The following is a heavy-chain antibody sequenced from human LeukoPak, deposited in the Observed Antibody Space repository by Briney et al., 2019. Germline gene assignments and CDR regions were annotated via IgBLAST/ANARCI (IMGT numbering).Heavy chain of an antibody. CDR1: GYTFTGYY. CDR2: IIPILGIA. CDR3: AVHSSSWYSGDY. V-gene: IGHV1-69*02. D-gene: IGHD6-13*01. Sequence: ASVKVSCKASGYTFTGYYMHWVRQAPGQGLECMGRIIPILGIANYAQKFQGRVTITADKSTSTAYMELSSLRSEDTAVYYCAVHSSSWYSGDYWGQGTLVTVSS. J-gene: IGHJ4*02.